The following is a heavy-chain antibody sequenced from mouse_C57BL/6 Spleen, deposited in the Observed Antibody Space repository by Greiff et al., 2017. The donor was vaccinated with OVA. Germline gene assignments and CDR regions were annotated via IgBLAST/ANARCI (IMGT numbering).Heavy chain of an antibody. CDR1: GYTFTSYW. D-gene: IGHD4-1*01. J-gene: IGHJ3*01. CDR3: VFWGDFPFAY. CDR2: IHPSDSDT. V-gene: IGHV1-74*01. Sequence: VQLQQPGAELVTPGASVKVSCKASGYTFTSYWMHWVKQRPGQGLEWIGRIHPSDSDTNYNQKFKGKATMTVDKSSSTADMQLSSLTSEDSAVYYCVFWGDFPFAYWGQGTLVTVSA.